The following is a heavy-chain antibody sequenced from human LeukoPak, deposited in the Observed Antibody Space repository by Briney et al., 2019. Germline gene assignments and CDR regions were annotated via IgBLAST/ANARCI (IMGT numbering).Heavy chain of an antibody. CDR1: GFTFNAFG. V-gene: IGHV3-30*02. D-gene: IGHD2-2*01. J-gene: IGHJ4*02. CDR3: AKDRDIVVVPAATPLDY. Sequence: PGGSLRLSCVASGFTFNAFGMHWVRQAPGKGLEWVAFIRYDGSNKYYADSVKGRFTISRDNSKNTLYLQMNSLRAEDTAVYYCAKDRDIVVVPAATPLDYWGQGTLVTVSS. CDR2: IRYDGSNK.